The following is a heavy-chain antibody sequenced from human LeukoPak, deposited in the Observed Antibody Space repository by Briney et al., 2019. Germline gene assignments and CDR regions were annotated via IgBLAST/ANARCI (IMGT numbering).Heavy chain of an antibody. J-gene: IGHJ4*02. CDR2: IYYSGST. Sequence: SETLSLTCTVSGGSISSYYWSWIRQPPGKGLEWIGYIYYSGSTNYNPSLKSRVTISVDTSKNQFSLKLSSVTAADTAMYYCAILESWGQGTLVTVSS. V-gene: IGHV4-59*08. CDR1: GGSISSYY. CDR3: AILES.